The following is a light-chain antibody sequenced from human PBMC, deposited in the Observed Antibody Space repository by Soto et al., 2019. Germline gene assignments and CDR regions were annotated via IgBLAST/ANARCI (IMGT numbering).Light chain of an antibody. J-gene: IGKJ1*01. CDR1: QNIRIY. V-gene: IGKV1-39*01. CDR3: QQAYDSPLT. Sequence: DIQMTQFPSSLSASVGDRVTITCRASQNIRIYLNWYQQKTGKAPSLLVYGASTLQSGVPSRFSGSGSGPVFTLTINSLQPEDFATYYCQQAYDSPLTFGQGTKVDIK. CDR2: GAS.